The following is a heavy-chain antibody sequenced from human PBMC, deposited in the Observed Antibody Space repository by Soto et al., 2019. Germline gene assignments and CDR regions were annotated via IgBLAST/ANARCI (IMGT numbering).Heavy chain of an antibody. CDR2: IYYSGST. CDR3: ARMRQGLFCSGGSCYLNWFDP. Sequence: QLQLQESGPGLVKPSETLSLTCTVSGGSISSSSYYWGWIRQPPGKGLEWIGGIYYSGSTYYNPSLKSLLTISVDTSKNQFSLKLSSVTAADTAVYYCARMRQGLFCSGGSCYLNWFDPWGQGTLVTVSS. J-gene: IGHJ5*02. D-gene: IGHD2-15*01. V-gene: IGHV4-39*01. CDR1: GGSISSSSYY.